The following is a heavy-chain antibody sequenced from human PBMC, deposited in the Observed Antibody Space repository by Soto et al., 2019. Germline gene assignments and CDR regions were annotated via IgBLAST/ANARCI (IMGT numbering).Heavy chain of an antibody. CDR2: TNSDGSDT. D-gene: IGHD2-2*01. Sequence: PGGSLRLSCAASGFTFSSYWMYWVRQAPGKGLVWVSRTNSDGSDTSYADSVKGRFTISRDNAKNSLYLQMNSLRAGDTALYYCAKNVPSCYLCLWFDPWGRGTLVTVSS. J-gene: IGHJ5*02. CDR1: GFTFSSYW. V-gene: IGHV3-74*01. CDR3: AKNVPSCYLCLWFDP.